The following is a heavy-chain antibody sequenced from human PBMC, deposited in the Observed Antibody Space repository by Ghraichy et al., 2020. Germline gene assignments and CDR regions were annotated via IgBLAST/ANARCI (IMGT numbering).Heavy chain of an antibody. Sequence: SETQSLTCAISGDSVSSYSVAWNWIRQSPSGGLEWLGRTYYRSKWYTEYTYSVRSRVTINSDTSTNRFSLQLNSVTPEDTAVYYCGRWNHDLRYFDFWGQGTLVTVSS. CDR3: GRWNHDLRYFDF. J-gene: IGHJ4*02. V-gene: IGHV6-1*01. CDR1: GDSVSSYSVA. CDR2: TYYRSKWYT. D-gene: IGHD4-23*01.